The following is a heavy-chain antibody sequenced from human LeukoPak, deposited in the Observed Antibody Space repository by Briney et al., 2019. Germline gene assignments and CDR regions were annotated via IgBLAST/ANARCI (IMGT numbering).Heavy chain of an antibody. J-gene: IGHJ3*02. CDR2: IYHSGST. CDR1: GGSISSGGYS. D-gene: IGHD2-2*01. V-gene: IGHV4-30-2*01. Sequence: PSQTLSLTCAVSGGSISSGGYSWSWIRQPPGKGLEWIGYIYHSGSTYYNPSLKSRVTISVDRSKNQFSLKLSSVTAADTAVYYCARGGYQSDGFDIWGQGTMVTVSS. CDR3: ARGGYQSDGFDI.